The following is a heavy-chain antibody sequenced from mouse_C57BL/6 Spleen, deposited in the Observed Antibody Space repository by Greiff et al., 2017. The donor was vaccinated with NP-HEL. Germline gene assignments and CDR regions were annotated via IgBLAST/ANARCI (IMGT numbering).Heavy chain of an antibody. V-gene: IGHV7-3*01. CDR1: GFTFTDYY. J-gene: IGHJ4*01. CDR3: ARYMRTGTYYYAMDY. D-gene: IGHD4-1*01. CDR2: IRNKANGYTT. Sequence: EVQLVESGGGLVQPGGSLSLSCAASGFTFTDYYMSWVRQPPGKALEWLGFIRNKANGYTTEYSASVKGRFTISRDNSQSILYLQMNALRAEDSATYYCARYMRTGTYYYAMDYWGQGTSVTVSS.